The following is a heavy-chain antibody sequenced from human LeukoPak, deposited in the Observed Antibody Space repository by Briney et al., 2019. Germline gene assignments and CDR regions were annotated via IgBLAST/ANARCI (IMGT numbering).Heavy chain of an antibody. CDR3: TRHNYYEDGFDY. CDR2: IRSKASTYAT. D-gene: IGHD3-22*01. V-gene: IGHV3-73*01. CDR1: GFTFSGSA. Sequence: PGGSLRLSCAASGFTFSGSAMLWVRQASGKGLEWVGRIRSKASTYATAYVAPVKGRFIISRDDSKNTAYLQMNSLKTEDTAVYYCTRHNYYEDGFDYWGQGTLVTVSS. J-gene: IGHJ4*02.